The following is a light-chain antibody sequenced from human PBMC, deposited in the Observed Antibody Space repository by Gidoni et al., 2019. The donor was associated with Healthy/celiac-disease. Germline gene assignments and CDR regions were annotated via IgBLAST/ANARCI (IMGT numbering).Light chain of an antibody. CDR2: DAS. Sequence: DIQITQSPSTLSASVGDRVTITCRASQSISSWLAWYQQKPGKAPKLLIDDASSLESGVPSRFSGSGSGTEFTLTISSLQPDDFATYYCQQYNSYSLTFGGGTKVEIK. CDR1: QSISSW. J-gene: IGKJ4*01. V-gene: IGKV1-5*01. CDR3: QQYNSYSLT.